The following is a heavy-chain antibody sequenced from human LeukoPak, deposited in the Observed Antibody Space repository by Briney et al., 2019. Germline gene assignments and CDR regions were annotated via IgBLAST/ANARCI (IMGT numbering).Heavy chain of an antibody. V-gene: IGHV3-23*01. Sequence: QPGGSLRLSCAASGFTFSSYAMSWVRQAPGKGLEWVSTISGSGGSTYYADSVKGRFTISRDNSKNTLYLQMNSLRAEDTAVYYCARDNPRYYYMDVWGKGTTVTVSS. CDR1: GFTFSSYA. CDR2: ISGSGGST. J-gene: IGHJ6*03. CDR3: ARDNPRYYYMDV.